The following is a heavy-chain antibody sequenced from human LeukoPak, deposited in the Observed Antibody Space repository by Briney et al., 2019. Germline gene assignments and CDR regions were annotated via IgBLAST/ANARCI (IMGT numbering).Heavy chain of an antibody. CDR3: ARESSNYYGMDV. CDR2: IYYNGNT. CDR1: DGSINSYY. V-gene: IGHV4-59*01. D-gene: IGHD2-15*01. Sequence: SETLSLTCSVSDGSINSYYWNWIRRPPGKGLEWIGYIYYNGNTNYSPSLKSRVTMSVDTSKNLFSLKVSSVTPADTAVYYCARESSNYYGMDVWGQGTTVTVSS. J-gene: IGHJ6*02.